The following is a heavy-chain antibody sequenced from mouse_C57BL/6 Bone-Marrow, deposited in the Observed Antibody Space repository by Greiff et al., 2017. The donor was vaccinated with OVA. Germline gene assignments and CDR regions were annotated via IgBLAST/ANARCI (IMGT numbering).Heavy chain of an antibody. D-gene: IGHD2-4*01. V-gene: IGHV1-53*01. J-gene: IGHJ4*01. Sequence: QVQLQQPGTELVKPGASVKLSCKASGYTFTSYWMHWVKQRPGQGLAWIGNINPSNGGTNYNEKFKSKATLTVDKSSSTAYMQLSSLTSEDSAVYYCASLYDYDVLLLRAMDYWGQGTSVTVSS. CDR3: ASLYDYDVLLLRAMDY. CDR1: GYTFTSYW. CDR2: INPSNGGT.